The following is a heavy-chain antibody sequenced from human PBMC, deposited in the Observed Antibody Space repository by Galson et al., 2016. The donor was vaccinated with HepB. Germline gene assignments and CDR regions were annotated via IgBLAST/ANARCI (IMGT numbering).Heavy chain of an antibody. CDR3: ARGSRSGQREPPF. CDR2: VVGAGVRA. CDR1: GFTFSSYA. D-gene: IGHD2-15*01. V-gene: IGHV3-23*01. Sequence: SLRLSCAASGFTFSSYAMSWVRQASGKGLEWVSGVVGAGVRAYYADSVKGRFTASRDNPKNTLYLQMNSLRAEDTAVYYCARGSRSGQREPPFWDQGTLVTVSS. J-gene: IGHJ4*02.